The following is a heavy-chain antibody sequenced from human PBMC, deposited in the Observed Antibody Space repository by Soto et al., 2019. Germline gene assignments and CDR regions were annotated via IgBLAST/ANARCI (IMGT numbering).Heavy chain of an antibody. D-gene: IGHD3-16*01. J-gene: IGHJ4*02. V-gene: IGHV4-59*02. Sequence: QVQLQESGPGLVKPSETLSLTCTVSGGSVTSHHLSWIRQPPGKGLEWMGYINYDGTTNYNPSLKSRVTVSVDTSNSQFSLQRSSVTAANTALYYGATSSFGGGGRGFWGQGTLVTVSS. CDR3: ATSSFGGGGRGF. CDR2: INYDGTT. CDR1: GGSVTSHH.